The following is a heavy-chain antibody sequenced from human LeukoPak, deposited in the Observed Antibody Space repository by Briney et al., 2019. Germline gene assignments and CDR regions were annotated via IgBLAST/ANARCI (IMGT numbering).Heavy chain of an antibody. D-gene: IGHD5-18*01. CDR3: ARVPSYSYGYYFDY. Sequence: GGSLRLSCAASGFTFSSYSMNWVRQAPGKGLEWVSYISSGSSTIYYADSVKGRFTISRDNAKNSLYLQMNSLRDEDTAVYYCARVPSYSYGYYFDYWGQGTLVTVSS. J-gene: IGHJ4*02. CDR2: ISSGSSTI. CDR1: GFTFSSYS. V-gene: IGHV3-48*02.